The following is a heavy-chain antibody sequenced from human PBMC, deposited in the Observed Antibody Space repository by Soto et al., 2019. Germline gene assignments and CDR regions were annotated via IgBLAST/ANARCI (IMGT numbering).Heavy chain of an antibody. CDR1: GFSVSSNY. CDR3: ARVHVMVVAGSTFDY. D-gene: IGHD2-15*01. CDR2: HYSGGST. J-gene: IGHJ4*01. Sequence: GGSLRLSCAISGFSVSSNYLSWVRQAPGKGLEWVSVHYSGGSTYYADSVQGRFTISRDKSNNTLYLQMRRVRAEDTAVYYCARVHVMVVAGSTFDYWGHGIMVTVSS. V-gene: IGHV3-53*01.